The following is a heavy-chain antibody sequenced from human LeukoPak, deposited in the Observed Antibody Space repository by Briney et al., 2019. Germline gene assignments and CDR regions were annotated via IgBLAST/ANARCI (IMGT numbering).Heavy chain of an antibody. D-gene: IGHD6-13*01. CDR3: ARAWYSTLGSGMDV. V-gene: IGHV3-53*01. CDR1: GFTVSSNY. Sequence: GGSLRLSCAASGFTVSSNYMSWVCQAPGKGLEWVSVIYSGGSTYYADSVKGRFTISRDNSKNTLYLQMNSLRAEDTAVYYCARAWYSTLGSGMDVWGQGTTVTVSS. J-gene: IGHJ6*02. CDR2: IYSGGST.